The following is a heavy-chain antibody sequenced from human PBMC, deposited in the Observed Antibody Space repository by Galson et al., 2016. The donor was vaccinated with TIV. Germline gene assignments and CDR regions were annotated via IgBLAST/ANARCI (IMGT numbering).Heavy chain of an antibody. CDR3: ARTLLSENDGYWIDY. D-gene: IGHD3-22*01. V-gene: IGHV2-70*11. CDR1: GFSLSTSGVC. Sequence: PALVKPTQTLTLTCAFSGFSLSTSGVCVSWIRQPPGKALEWLARIDWDDDKNYSPFLKTRLTISKDTSKNQVVLTMTNTDPVDTATYYCARTLLSENDGYWIDYWGQGALVTVSS. J-gene: IGHJ4*02. CDR2: IDWDDDK.